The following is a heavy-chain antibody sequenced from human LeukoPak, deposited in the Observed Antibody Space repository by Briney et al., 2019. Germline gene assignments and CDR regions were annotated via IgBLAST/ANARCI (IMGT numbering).Heavy chain of an antibody. J-gene: IGHJ6*03. Sequence: GESLKISCKGSGYSFTSYWIGWVRQMPGKGLEWMGIIYPGDSDTRYSPSFQGQVTISADKSISTAYLQWSSLKASDTAMYYCARHAVRRGIAAAENYMDVWGKGTTVTVSS. CDR3: ARHAVRRGIAAAENYMDV. CDR2: IYPGDSDT. V-gene: IGHV5-51*01. D-gene: IGHD6-13*01. CDR1: GYSFTSYW.